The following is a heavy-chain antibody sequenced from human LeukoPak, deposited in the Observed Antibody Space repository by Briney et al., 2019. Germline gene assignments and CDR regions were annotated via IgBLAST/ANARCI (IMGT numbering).Heavy chain of an antibody. V-gene: IGHV4-38-2*01. D-gene: IGHD3-9*01. CDR1: GYSISSGYY. Sequence: SETLSLTCAVSGYSISSGYYWGWIRQPPGKGLEWIGSIYHSGSTYYNPSLKGRVTISVDTSKNQFSLKLSSVTAADTAVYYCALGSDILTGYNWFDPWGQGTLVTVSS. CDR3: ALGSDILTGYNWFDP. J-gene: IGHJ5*02. CDR2: IYHSGST.